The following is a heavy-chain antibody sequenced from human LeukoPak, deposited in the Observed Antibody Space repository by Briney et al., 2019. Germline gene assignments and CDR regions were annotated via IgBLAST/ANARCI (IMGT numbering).Heavy chain of an antibody. J-gene: IGHJ3*02. CDR1: GFTFSSYG. Sequence: PGRSLRLSCAASGFTFSSYGMHWVRQAPGKGLEWVAVISYDGSNKYYADSVKGRFTISRDNARNTLYLQMNSLRAEDTAVYYCARVDMGSDWGGAFDIWGQGTMVTVSS. D-gene: IGHD3-10*01. CDR2: ISYDGSNK. CDR3: ARVDMGSDWGGAFDI. V-gene: IGHV3-30*03.